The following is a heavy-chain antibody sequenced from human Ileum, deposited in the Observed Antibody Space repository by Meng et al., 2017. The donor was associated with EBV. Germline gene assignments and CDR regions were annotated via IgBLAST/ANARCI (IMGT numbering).Heavy chain of an antibody. CDR1: GGSISSSNDY. CDR3: ARGQKGYFDL. J-gene: IGHJ2*01. V-gene: IGHV4-30-4*01. Sequence: QVQLQESGPGLMKPSQTLSLTCTVSGGSISSSNDYWSWIRQPPGKGLEWSGHIYNSGSTYYNPSLKSRITISVDTSKTQFSLKLSSGTAADTAVYYCARGQKGYFDLWGRGTLVTVSS. CDR2: IYNSGST.